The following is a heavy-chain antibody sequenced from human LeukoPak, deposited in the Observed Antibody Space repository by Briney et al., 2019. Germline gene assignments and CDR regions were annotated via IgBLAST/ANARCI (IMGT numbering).Heavy chain of an antibody. J-gene: IGHJ3*02. V-gene: IGHV4-34*01. CDR3: GKDQSSIFWSGYYLGGVAFDI. CDR2: INHSGST. D-gene: IGHD3-3*01. Sequence: SETLSLTCAVYGGSFSGYYWSWIRQPPGKGLEWIGEINHSGSTKYNPSLKSGGTISVDTSKNQFSLKLSSVTSAETAAYYYGKDQSSIFWSGYYLGGVAFDIWGQETMVTVSS. CDR1: GGSFSGYY.